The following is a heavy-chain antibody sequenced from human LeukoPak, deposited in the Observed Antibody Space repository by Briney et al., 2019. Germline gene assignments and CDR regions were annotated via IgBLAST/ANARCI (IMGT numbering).Heavy chain of an antibody. CDR2: IIPIFGTA. V-gene: IGHV1-69*06. CDR3: ASDNSVGDTAWWFDP. CDR1: GGTFSSYA. J-gene: IGHJ5*02. D-gene: IGHD1-26*01. Sequence: ASVKVSCKPSGGTFSSYAISWVRQAPGQGLEWMGGIIPIFGTANYAQKFQGRVTITADKSTSTAYMELSSLRSEDTAVYYCASDNSVGDTAWWFDPWGQGTLVTVSS.